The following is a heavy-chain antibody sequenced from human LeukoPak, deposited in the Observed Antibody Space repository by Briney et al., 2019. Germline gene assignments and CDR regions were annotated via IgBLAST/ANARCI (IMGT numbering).Heavy chain of an antibody. Sequence: GSLRLSCAASGFTFSSYEMNWVRQAPGKGVEGVSYISSSGSTIYYADSVKGRFTISRDNAKNSLYLQMNSLRAEDTAVYYCAREWEQWFGIDYWGQGTLVTVSS. CDR2: ISSSGSTI. CDR1: GFTFSSYE. J-gene: IGHJ4*02. CDR3: AREWEQWFGIDY. D-gene: IGHD3-10*01. V-gene: IGHV3-48*03.